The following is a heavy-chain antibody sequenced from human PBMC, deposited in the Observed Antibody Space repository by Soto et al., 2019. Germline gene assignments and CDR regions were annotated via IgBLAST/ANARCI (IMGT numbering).Heavy chain of an antibody. CDR1: GYIFTNYD. J-gene: IGHJ6*02. Sequence: QVQLVQSETEVKKPGASVKVSCKASGYIFTNYDITWVRQAPGQGLEWMGWVSGYTGNTKYAQKFQARVTMTTDTSTSTVYMELRSLLSDDTAVYYCARFGSAPYYYYGVDVWGQGTTVFVSS. CDR3: ARFGSAPYYYYGVDV. D-gene: IGHD3-10*01. CDR2: VSGYTGNT. V-gene: IGHV1-18*01.